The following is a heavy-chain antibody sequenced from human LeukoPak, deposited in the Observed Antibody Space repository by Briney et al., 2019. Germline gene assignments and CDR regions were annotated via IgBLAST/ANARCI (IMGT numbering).Heavy chain of an antibody. CDR2: ISGNSGST. Sequence: GGSLRLSCAASGFTFNRYAMNWVRQAPGKGLEWVSGISGNSGSTYYADSVKGRFTISRDNPKNTLYLQMNSLRAEDTAVYYCAKADCSSASCYRSWGQGTLVTVSS. D-gene: IGHD2-2*01. CDR3: AKADCSSASCYRS. J-gene: IGHJ5*02. CDR1: GFTFNRYA. V-gene: IGHV3-23*01.